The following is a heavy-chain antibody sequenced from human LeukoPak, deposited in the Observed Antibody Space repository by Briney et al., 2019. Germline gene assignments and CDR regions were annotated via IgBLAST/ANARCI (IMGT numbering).Heavy chain of an antibody. CDR2: ISGDGTAR. CDR3: GRGDGYLVDH. D-gene: IGHD5-24*01. Sequence: PGGSLRLSCAASGFTSSSYWMHWVRQVPGKGLVWVSRISGDGTARNYADSVKGRFTISRDDAKNTVDLQMNSLRAEDTGVYYCGRGDGYLVDHWGQGTLVTVST. J-gene: IGHJ4*02. CDR1: GFTSSSYW. V-gene: IGHV3-74*01.